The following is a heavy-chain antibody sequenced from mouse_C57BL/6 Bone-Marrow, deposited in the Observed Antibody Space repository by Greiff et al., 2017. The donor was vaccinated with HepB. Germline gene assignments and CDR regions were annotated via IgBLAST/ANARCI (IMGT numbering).Heavy chain of an antibody. CDR2: IDPSDSYT. J-gene: IGHJ3*01. CDR3: TKGYYYGRTWFAY. D-gene: IGHD1-1*01. Sequence: VQLQQPGAELVKPGASVKLSCKASGYTFTSYWMQWVKQRPGQGLEWIGEIDPSDSYTNYNQKFKGKATLTVDTSSSTAYMQLSSLTSEASAFYYCTKGYYYGRTWFAYWGQGTLVTVSA. CDR1: GYTFTSYW. V-gene: IGHV1-50*01.